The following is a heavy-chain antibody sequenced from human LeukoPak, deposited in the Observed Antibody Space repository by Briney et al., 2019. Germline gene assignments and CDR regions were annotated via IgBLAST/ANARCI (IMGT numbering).Heavy chain of an antibody. V-gene: IGHV1-69*05. J-gene: IGHJ4*02. CDR2: IIPTFGTT. CDR1: GRSFSTYA. D-gene: IGHD4-17*01. CDR3: SNNAFGDYAFDY. Sequence: SVKVSCKASGRSFSTYAISWVRQAPGQGLEWMGGIIPTFGTTNYAQKFQGRVTITTDEVTTTAYTAYMELSSLRSEDTAVYYCSNNAFGDYAFDYWGQGTLVTVSS.